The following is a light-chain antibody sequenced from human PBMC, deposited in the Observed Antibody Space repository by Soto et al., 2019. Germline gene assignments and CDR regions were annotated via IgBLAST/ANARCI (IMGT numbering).Light chain of an antibody. CDR2: GAS. Sequence: ALRMTQSPSSLSASTGDRVTITCRASQAISNYLAWYQQRPGRAPRLLVYGASKLESGVPSRFSGSGSGTDFTLSIGRLQSEDFATYFCQQYYSYPLTFGGGTRVEI. J-gene: IGKJ4*01. V-gene: IGKV1-8*01. CDR3: QQYYSYPLT. CDR1: QAISNY.